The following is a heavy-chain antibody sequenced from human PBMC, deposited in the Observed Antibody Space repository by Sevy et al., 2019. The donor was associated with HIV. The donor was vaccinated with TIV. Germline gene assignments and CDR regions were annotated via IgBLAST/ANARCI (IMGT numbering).Heavy chain of an antibody. J-gene: IGHJ6*02. CDR3: ARDKIVATTYFYYGLDV. Sequence: GGSLRLSCAVSGFTVNNNNMNWVRQAPGKGLEWVSLLHNDGRTSYADSVKGRFPISRDISKNTLYLQMKSLRAEDTAIYYCARDKIVATTYFYYGLDVWGQGTTVTVSS. CDR2: LHNDGRT. D-gene: IGHD5-12*01. CDR1: GFTVNNNN. V-gene: IGHV3-53*01.